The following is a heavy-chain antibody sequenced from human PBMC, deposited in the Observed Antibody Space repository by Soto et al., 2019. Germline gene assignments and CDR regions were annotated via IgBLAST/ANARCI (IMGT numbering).Heavy chain of an antibody. J-gene: IGHJ6*02. CDR2: IYSSGNI. D-gene: IGHD3-10*01. CDR1: GFIVRSNY. Sequence: GGSLRLSCAASGFIVRSNYMTWVRQAPGKGLEWVSVIYSSGNIYYADSVKGRFTTSSDNSQNTMFLQMNSLRSEDTAVYYCARDTGMIRGNYGMDVWGQGTTVTVSS. V-gene: IGHV3-53*01. CDR3: ARDTGMIRGNYGMDV.